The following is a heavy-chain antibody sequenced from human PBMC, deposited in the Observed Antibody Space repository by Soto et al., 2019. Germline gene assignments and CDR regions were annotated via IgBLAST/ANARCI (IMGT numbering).Heavy chain of an antibody. CDR2: INHSGRV. CDR3: STRAYDTNGYYRFDP. Sequence: SETLSLTCAFYGGSFIGHSWTWIRQSPGKGLEWIGDINHSGRVNYSPSLKSRVTISLDTSKNQFSLTLSAVTAADTAMYYCSTRAYDTNGYYRFDPWGQGTLVTVSS. V-gene: IGHV4-34*01. D-gene: IGHD3-22*01. J-gene: IGHJ5*01. CDR1: GGSFIGHS.